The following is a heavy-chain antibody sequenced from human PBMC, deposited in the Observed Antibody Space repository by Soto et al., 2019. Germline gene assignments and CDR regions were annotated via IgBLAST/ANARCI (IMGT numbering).Heavy chain of an antibody. D-gene: IGHD4-17*01. CDR1: GFTFSSYG. V-gene: IGHV3-15*01. CDR3: TTDTTVTTADKRFDP. CDR2: IKSKTDGGTT. J-gene: IGHJ5*02. Sequence: GGSLRLSCAASGFTFSSYGMHWVRQAPGKGLEWVGRIKSKTDGGTTDYAAPVKGRFTISRDDSKNTLYLQMNSLKTEDTAVYYCTTDTTVTTADKRFDPWGQGTLVTVSS.